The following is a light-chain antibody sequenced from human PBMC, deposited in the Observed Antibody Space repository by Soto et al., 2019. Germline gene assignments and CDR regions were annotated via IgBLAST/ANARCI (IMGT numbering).Light chain of an antibody. J-gene: IGLJ2*01. CDR2: LNTDGSH. Sequence: QLVLTQSPSASASLGASVKLTCTLSSGHSSYTIAWHQQQPEKGPRYLMKLNTDGSHSRGDGIPDRFSGSRSGAERYLTISSHQSEDEADYYCRTWGAGIVVFGGGTKLTVL. CDR1: SGHSSYT. CDR3: RTWGAGIVV. V-gene: IGLV4-69*01.